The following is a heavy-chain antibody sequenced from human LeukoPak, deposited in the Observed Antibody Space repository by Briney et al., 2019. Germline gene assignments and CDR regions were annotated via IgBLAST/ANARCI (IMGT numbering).Heavy chain of an antibody. CDR1: GFTFGSYA. CDR2: ISYDGSNK. V-gene: IGHV3-30*04. J-gene: IGHJ4*02. D-gene: IGHD3-16*01. CDR3: ASGEGAY. Sequence: GGSLRLSCAASGFTFGSYAMSWVRQAPGKGLEWVAVISYDGSNKYYADSVKGRFTISRDNSKNTLYLQMNSLRAEDTAVYYCASGEGAYWGQGTLVTVSS.